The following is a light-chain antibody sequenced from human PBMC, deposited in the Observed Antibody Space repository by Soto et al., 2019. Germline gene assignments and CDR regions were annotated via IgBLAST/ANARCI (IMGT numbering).Light chain of an antibody. CDR1: QSVRND. CDR3: QQRTNWPPT. J-gene: IGKJ4*01. V-gene: IGKV3-11*01. Sequence: EIVLXQXPXXLSLSPGERATLSCRASQSVRNDLVWYHQKPGQAPRVLIYSASNRATGIPARFSGSGSGTDFTLTISSLEPEDFAVYYCQQRTNWPPTFGGGTKVEMK. CDR2: SAS.